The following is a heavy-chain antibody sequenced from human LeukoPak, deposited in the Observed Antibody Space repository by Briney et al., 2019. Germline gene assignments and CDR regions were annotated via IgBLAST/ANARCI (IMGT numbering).Heavy chain of an antibody. CDR2: VHLDGRT. Sequence: SETLSLTCDVSGGSVTSTNWWTWVRQPPGKGLEWIGEVHLDGRTNYNPSLKSRLIMSVDLPENHISLKLTSVTAADTAVYYCAREGLTIFGVVIIGFDYWGQGTLVTVSS. V-gene: IGHV4-4*02. J-gene: IGHJ4*02. CDR1: GGSVTSTNW. CDR3: AREGLTIFGVVIIGFDY. D-gene: IGHD3-3*01.